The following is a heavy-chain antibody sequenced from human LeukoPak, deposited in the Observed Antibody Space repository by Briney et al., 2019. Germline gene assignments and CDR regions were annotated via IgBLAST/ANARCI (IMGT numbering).Heavy chain of an antibody. Sequence: SETLSLTCAVYGGSFSGYYWSWIRQPPGKGLEWMGEINHSGSTNYNPSLKSRVTISVDTSKNQFSMKLSSVNAADTAVYYCARGVSLDCSGWPIFDYWGQGTLVTVSS. CDR2: INHSGST. D-gene: IGHD6-19*01. V-gene: IGHV4-34*01. CDR3: ARGVSLDCSGWPIFDY. CDR1: GGSFSGYY. J-gene: IGHJ4*02.